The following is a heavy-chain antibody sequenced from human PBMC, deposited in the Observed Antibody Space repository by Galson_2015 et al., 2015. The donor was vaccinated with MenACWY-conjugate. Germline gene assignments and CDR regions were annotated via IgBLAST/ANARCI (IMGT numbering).Heavy chain of an antibody. J-gene: IGHJ4*02. D-gene: IGHD3-22*01. CDR2: ISYDGKDK. V-gene: IGHV3-30*01. Sequence: SLRLSCAASGFNFNMYSLNWIRQAPGKGLEWVAVISYDGKDKFYGDSVKGRFIILRDNSKNTVYLQMNSLRGEDTGVYFCARVGQERRTLLPNFDGWGQGTRVTVSS. CDR1: GFNFNMYS. CDR3: ARVGQERRTLLPNFDG.